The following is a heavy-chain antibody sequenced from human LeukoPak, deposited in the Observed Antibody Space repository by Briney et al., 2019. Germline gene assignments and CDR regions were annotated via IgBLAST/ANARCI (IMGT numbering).Heavy chain of an antibody. D-gene: IGHD1-26*01. CDR1: GGSISPYY. CDR2: IYYTGST. Sequence: PSETLSLTCTVSGGSISPYYWFWIRQPPGKGLEYIGHIYYTGSTIYNPSLKSRVTISLDTSKNQFSLKLSSVTAADTAVYYCARDGGGSYFVDYWGQGTLVTVSS. V-gene: IGHV4-59*12. J-gene: IGHJ4*02. CDR3: ARDGGGSYFVDY.